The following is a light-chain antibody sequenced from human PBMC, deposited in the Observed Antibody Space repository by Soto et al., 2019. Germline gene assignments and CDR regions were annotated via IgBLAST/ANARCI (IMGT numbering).Light chain of an antibody. CDR2: DAS. Sequence: DIQMTQSPSTLSASVGDRVTITCRASQSASTFLAWYQQKPGQAPKLLIYDASTLQSGVPSRFGASGSWTEFALTISGLQPDDFPVYYYQQYNRYAVTFGQGTKVEIK. J-gene: IGKJ1*01. CDR1: QSASTF. V-gene: IGKV1-5*01. CDR3: QQYNRYAVT.